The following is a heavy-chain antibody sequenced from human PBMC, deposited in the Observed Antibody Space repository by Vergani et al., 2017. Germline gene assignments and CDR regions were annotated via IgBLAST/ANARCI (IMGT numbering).Heavy chain of an antibody. J-gene: IGHJ3*02. CDR2: SYYSGSP. D-gene: IGHD6-19*01. V-gene: IGHV4-59*01. CDR1: GGSISSYY. Sequence: QVQLQESGPGLVKPSETLSLTCTVSGGSISSYYWSWIRQPPGKGLEWIGYSYYSGSPNYNPSLKSRVTISVDTSKNQFSLKLSSVTAADTAVYYCARVERSGWSRGDAFDIWGQGTMVTVSS. CDR3: ARVERSGWSRGDAFDI.